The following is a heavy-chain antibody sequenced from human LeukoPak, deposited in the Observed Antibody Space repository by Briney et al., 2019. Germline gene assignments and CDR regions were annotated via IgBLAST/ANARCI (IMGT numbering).Heavy chain of an antibody. V-gene: IGHV6-1*01. J-gene: IGHJ6*03. CDR2: TYYRSKWYN. D-gene: IGHD3-10*01. CDR3: ARDVRVRGVISTGYMDV. Sequence: SQTLSLTCALSGDIISSNSAAWHWIRQSPSRGLEWLARTYYRSKWYNDYAVSVKSRITIKPDTSKNQFSLQLNSVTPEETAVYYCARDVRVRGVISTGYMDVWGKGTPVTVSS. CDR1: GDIISSNSAA.